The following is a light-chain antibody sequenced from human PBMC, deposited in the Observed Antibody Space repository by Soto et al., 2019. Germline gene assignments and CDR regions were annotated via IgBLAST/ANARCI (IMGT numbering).Light chain of an antibody. J-gene: IGKJ1*01. CDR3: RQSYSVPQT. CDR2: AAS. CDR1: QNIARY. V-gene: IGKV1-39*01. Sequence: DIKMTQSPPSLSASVGDRVTITCRASQNIARYVNWYQQKPGKAPKLLIHAASNLESGVPSRFSGRGSGTDFTLTITSLRPEDFATYYCRQSYSVPQTFGQGTKVDIK.